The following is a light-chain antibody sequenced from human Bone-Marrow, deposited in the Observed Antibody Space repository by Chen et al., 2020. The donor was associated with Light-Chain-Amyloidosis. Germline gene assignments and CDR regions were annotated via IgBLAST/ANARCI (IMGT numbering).Light chain of an antibody. J-gene: IGKJ4*01. Sequence: DIVMTQSPDSLAVSLGESATINCTSSQSLLSSSTNKYYLAWYQQKPGQPPQLLIYWASTRGSVVPDLFSGSGSGTDYTLSISGLQAEDVAVYYCQQYYDAPLTFGGGTKVEIK. V-gene: IGKV4-1*01. CDR1: QSLLSSSTNKYY. CDR2: WAS. CDR3: QQYYDAPLT.